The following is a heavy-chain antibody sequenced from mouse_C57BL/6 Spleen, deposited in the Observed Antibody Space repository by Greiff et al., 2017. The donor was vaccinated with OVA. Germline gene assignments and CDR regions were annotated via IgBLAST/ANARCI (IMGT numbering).Heavy chain of an antibody. CDR2: IYPGSGST. CDR1: GYTFTSYW. V-gene: IGHV1-55*01. J-gene: IGHJ3*01. CDR3: ASGGDYGNYEGFAY. Sequence: VQLQQPGAELVKPGASVKMSCKASGYTFTSYWITWVKQRPGQGLEWIGDIYPGSGSTNYNEKFKSTATLTVDTSSSTAYMQLSSLTSEDSAVYYCASGGDYGNYEGFAYWGQGTLVTVSA. D-gene: IGHD2-1*01.